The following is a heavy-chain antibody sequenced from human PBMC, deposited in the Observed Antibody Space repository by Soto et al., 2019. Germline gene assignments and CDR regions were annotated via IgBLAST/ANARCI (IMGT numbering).Heavy chain of an antibody. CDR3: ARGREFDS. CDR1: GGSLTSGTYS. V-gene: IGHV4-30-2*01. Sequence: LSETLSLSCAVSGGSLTSGTYSWNWIRQPPGKGLEWIGYIFPSVTTYYNPSLKSRVSISIDVSKNQFSLNLRSLTAADTAVYYCARGREFDSWGQGTLVTVSS. CDR2: IFPSVTT. J-gene: IGHJ4*02.